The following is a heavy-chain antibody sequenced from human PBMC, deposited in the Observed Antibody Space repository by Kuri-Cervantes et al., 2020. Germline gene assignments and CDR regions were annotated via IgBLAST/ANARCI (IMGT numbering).Heavy chain of an antibody. V-gene: IGHV3-48*02. Sequence: GGSLRLSCAVSGGSISSSNWWSWVRQPPGKGLEWVSYISSSSSTVYYADSVKGRFTISRDNAKNSLYLQMNSLRDEDTAVYYCASDYYGSGSYYQLYYYYGMDVWGQGTTVTVSS. CDR1: GGSISSSN. CDR3: ASDYYGSGSYYQLYYYYGMDV. J-gene: IGHJ6*02. CDR2: ISSSSSTV. D-gene: IGHD3-10*01.